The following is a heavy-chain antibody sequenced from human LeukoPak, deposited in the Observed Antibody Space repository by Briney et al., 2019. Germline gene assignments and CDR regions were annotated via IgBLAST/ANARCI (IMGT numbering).Heavy chain of an antibody. CDR2: IYYSGST. CDR1: GGSISSYY. Sequence: SETLSLTCTVSGGSISSYYWSWIRQPPGKGLEWIGYIYYSGSTNYNPSLKSRVTISVDTSKNQFSLKLSSVTAADTAVYYCARGASGGWDYDILTGVMEAYYFDYWGQGTLVTVSS. J-gene: IGHJ4*02. CDR3: ARGASGGWDYDILTGVMEAYYFDY. D-gene: IGHD3-9*01. V-gene: IGHV4-59*01.